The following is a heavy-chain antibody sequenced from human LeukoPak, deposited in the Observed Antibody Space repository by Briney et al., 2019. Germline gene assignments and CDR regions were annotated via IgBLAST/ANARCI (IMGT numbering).Heavy chain of an antibody. CDR1: GXTFSRYA. CDR2: ISSNGGST. Sequence: GGSLRLSCSASGXTFSRYAMHWVRQAPGKGLEYVSAISSNGGSTYYADSVKGRFTISRDNSKNTLYLQMSSLRAEDTAVYYCVKDGSGSYYTYYFDYWGQGTLVTVSS. D-gene: IGHD3-10*01. V-gene: IGHV3-64D*06. CDR3: VKDGSGSYYTYYFDY. J-gene: IGHJ4*02.